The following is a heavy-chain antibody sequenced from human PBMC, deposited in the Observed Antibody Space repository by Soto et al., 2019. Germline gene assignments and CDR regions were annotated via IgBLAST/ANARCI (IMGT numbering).Heavy chain of an antibody. CDR2: ISYDGSNK. D-gene: IGHD2-8*01. CDR1: GFTFSSYG. J-gene: IGHJ4*02. CDR3: AKNGLDNSPSAIDS. V-gene: IGHV3-30-3*02. Sequence: LRLSCAASGFTFSSYGMHWVRQAPGKGPQWVAFISYDGSNKYYADSVTGRFTISRDNSKNTLYLQMNSLRAEDTALYYCAKNGLDNSPSAIDSWGPGTLVTVSS.